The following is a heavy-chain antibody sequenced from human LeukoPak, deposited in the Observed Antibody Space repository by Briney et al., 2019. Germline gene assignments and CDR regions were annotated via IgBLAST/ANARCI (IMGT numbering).Heavy chain of an antibody. D-gene: IGHD2-2*01. V-gene: IGHV1-2*06. J-gene: IGHJ4*02. CDR3: ARSYCIGTNCYSHLFDY. CDR2: INPNSGGA. Sequence: ASVKVSCKASGYTFTGDYLHWVRQAPGQGLEWMGRINPNSGGANYAQNFQGRVTMTRDTSISTAHMELSRLRSDDTAVYYCARSYCIGTNCYSHLFDYWGQGTLLTVSS. CDR1: GYTFTGDY.